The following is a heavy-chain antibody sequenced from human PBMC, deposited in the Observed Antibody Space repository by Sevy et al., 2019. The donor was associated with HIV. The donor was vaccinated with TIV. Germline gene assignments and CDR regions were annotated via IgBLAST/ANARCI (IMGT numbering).Heavy chain of an antibody. D-gene: IGHD5-18*01. V-gene: IGHV3-23*01. J-gene: IGHJ4*02. CDR3: AKGGGYSYGKIDY. Sequence: GGSLRLSCAASGFTFSSYAMSWVRQAPGKGLEWVSAISGSGGSTYYADSVKGRFTISSDNSKNTLYLQMNSLGAEDTAVYYCAKGGGYSYGKIDYWGQGTLVTVSS. CDR2: ISGSGGST. CDR1: GFTFSSYA.